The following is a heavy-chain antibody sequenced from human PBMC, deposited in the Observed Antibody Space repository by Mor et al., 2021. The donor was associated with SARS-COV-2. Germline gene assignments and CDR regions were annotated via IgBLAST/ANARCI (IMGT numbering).Heavy chain of an antibody. CDR2: INPTSGDT. CDR3: ARVGKWLAWD. V-gene: IGHV1-2*02. Sequence: IHWVRQAPGQGFEWMGWINPTSGDTNYAQSLQGRVTMTRDTSFSTAYMELNSLNSDDTAVYYCARVGKWLAWDWGQGTLVTVS. D-gene: IGHD6-19*01. J-gene: IGHJ4*02.